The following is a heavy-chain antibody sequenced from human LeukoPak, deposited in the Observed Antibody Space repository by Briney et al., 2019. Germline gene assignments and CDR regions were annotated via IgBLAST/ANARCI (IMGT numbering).Heavy chain of an antibody. J-gene: IGHJ3*02. CDR2: IYYSGST. CDR1: GGSISSYY. D-gene: IGHD5-18*01. CDR3: ARTATDAFDI. V-gene: IGHV4-59*01. Sequence: PSETLSLTCTVSGGSISSYYWSWIWQPPGKGLDRIGYIYYSGSTNSNPSLKIRVTISADTSKNQFSLKLSSVTAADTAVYYCARTATDAFDIWGQGTMVTVSS.